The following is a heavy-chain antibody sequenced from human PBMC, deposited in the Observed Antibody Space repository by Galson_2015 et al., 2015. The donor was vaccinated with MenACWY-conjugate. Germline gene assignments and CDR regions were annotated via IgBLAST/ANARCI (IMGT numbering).Heavy chain of an antibody. CDR3: AGRPNYSQFDP. V-gene: IGHV3-21*01. J-gene: IGHJ5*02. D-gene: IGHD3-10*01. Sequence: SLRLSCAASGFTFSSYSMNWVRQAPGKGLEWVSSISSSSSYIYYADSVKGRFTISRDNAKNSLYLQTNSLRAEDTAVYYCAGRPNYSQFDPWGQGTLVTVSS. CDR2: ISSSSSYI. CDR1: GFTFSSYS.